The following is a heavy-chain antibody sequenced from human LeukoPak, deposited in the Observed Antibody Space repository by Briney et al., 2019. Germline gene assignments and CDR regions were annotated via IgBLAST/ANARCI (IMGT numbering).Heavy chain of an antibody. V-gene: IGHV3-23*01. CDR2: ISDSGDGT. J-gene: IGHJ4*02. D-gene: IGHD6-13*01. CDR1: GFTFRTYA. CDR3: AKDKAPGSWHTPSDF. Sequence: PGGSLRLSCAASGFTFRTYAMSWVRQAPGKGLEWVSGISDSGDGTYYAESVKGRFTISRDNFKNTVFLQMKSLRADDTAKYYCAKDKAPGSWHTPSDFWGQGTLVTVSS.